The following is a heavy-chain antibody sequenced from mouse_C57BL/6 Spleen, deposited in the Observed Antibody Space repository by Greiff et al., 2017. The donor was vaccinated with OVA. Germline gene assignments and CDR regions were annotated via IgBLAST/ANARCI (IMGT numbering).Heavy chain of an antibody. J-gene: IGHJ3*01. CDR1: GYTFTDYY. V-gene: IGHV1-26*01. Sequence: EVQLQQSGPELVKPGASVKISCKASGYTFTDYYMNWVKQSHGKSLEWIGDINPNNGGTSYNQKFKGKATLTVDKSSSTAYMELRSLTSEDSAVYYCARSGIYYDCGGIAYWGQGTLVTVSA. CDR2: INPNNGGT. D-gene: IGHD2-4*01. CDR3: ARSGIYYDCGGIAY.